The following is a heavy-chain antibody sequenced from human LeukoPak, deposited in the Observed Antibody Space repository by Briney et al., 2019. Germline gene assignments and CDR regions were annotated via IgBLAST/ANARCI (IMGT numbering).Heavy chain of an antibody. Sequence: ASVKVSCRTSRYTFAAYYIHWVRQAPGQGLEWMGWVNPNGGGTNYAQKFKDRLTMTRDTSISTAYMELSSLESDDTPVYFCAREGVGGAYAMAVWGQGTTVTVSS. CDR3: AREGVGGAYAMAV. V-gene: IGHV1-2*02. J-gene: IGHJ6*02. CDR1: RYTFAAYY. D-gene: IGHD2-21*01. CDR2: VNPNGGGT.